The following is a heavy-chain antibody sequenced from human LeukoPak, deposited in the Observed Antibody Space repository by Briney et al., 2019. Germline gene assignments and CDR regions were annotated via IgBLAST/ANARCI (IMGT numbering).Heavy chain of an antibody. CDR2: ISSSSSYI. CDR3: ARDYESRRNWFDP. Sequence: GGSLRLSCEGSGFPFSSFWMSWVRQAPGKGLEWVSSISSSSSYIYYADSVKGRFTISRDNAKNSLYLQMNSLRAEDTAVYYCARDYESRRNWFDPWGQGTLVTVSS. J-gene: IGHJ5*02. D-gene: IGHD3-3*01. CDR1: GFPFSSFW. V-gene: IGHV3-21*01.